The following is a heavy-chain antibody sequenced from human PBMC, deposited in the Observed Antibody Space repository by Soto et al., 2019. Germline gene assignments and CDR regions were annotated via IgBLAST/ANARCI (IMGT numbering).Heavy chain of an antibody. Sequence: QVQLVQSGAEVKKPGASVKVSCKASGGTFSSYASSWVRQAPGQGLEWMGGIIPIFGTANYAQKFQGRVTITADKSTSTAYMELSSLRSEDTAVYYCAKYSSGWYYFYYWGQGTLVTVSS. CDR2: IIPIFGTA. J-gene: IGHJ4*02. V-gene: IGHV1-69*06. CDR1: GGTFSSYA. CDR3: AKYSSGWYYFYY. D-gene: IGHD6-19*01.